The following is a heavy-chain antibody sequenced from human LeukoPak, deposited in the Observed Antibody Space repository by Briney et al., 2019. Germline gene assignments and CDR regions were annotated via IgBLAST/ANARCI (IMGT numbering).Heavy chain of an antibody. CDR1: GFTYSRDA. CDR2: ISGISGGT. CDR3: AGGINCAP. V-gene: IGHV3-23*01. J-gene: IGHJ5*02. D-gene: IGHD1-1*01. Sequence: GGSLRLSCDFSGFTYSRDAITWVRQAPGKGLEWVSSISGISGGTYYADSVRGRFTLFRDNSKHTVHLQMIHLRAEDTAIYYCAGGINCAPWGQGTLVTVSS.